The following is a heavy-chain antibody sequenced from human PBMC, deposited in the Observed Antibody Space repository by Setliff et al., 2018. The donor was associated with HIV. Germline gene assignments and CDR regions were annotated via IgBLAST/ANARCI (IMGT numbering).Heavy chain of an antibody. Sequence: SETLSLTCTVSGASITSHYWTWIRQPPGKGLEWIGYIHHSGGTQYNPSLMSRLTMSVDSSKNQFSLSLSSVTAADTAVYYCARLPDINSWPFDYWARGTLVTVS. CDR1: GASITSHY. D-gene: IGHD6-13*01. CDR3: ARLPDINSWPFDY. V-gene: IGHV4-59*11. CDR2: IHHSGGT. J-gene: IGHJ4*02.